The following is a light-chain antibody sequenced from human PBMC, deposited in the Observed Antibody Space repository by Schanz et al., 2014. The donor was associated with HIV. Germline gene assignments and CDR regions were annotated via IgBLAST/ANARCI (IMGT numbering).Light chain of an antibody. V-gene: IGLV1-44*01. CDR3: AAWDDSLNVLV. CDR2: SSN. CDR1: SSNIGSNY. Sequence: QSVLSQPPSASGTPGQRVTISCSGSSSNIGSNYVYWYQQVPGTAPKLLIYSSNQRPSGVPGRFSGSKSDISASLAISGLQSEDEADYYCAAWDDSLNVLVFGGGTKLTV. J-gene: IGLJ2*01.